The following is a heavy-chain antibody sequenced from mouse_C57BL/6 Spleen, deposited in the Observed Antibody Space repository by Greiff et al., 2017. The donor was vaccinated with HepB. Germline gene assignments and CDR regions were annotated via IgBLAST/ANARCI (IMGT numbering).Heavy chain of an antibody. J-gene: IGHJ3*01. CDR1: GFTFSSYA. CDR3: ARGGLRPRFAY. Sequence: EVQRVESGGGLVKPGGSLKLSCAASGFTFSSYAMSWVRQTPEKRLEWVATISDGGSYTYYPDNVKGRFTISRDNAKNNLYLQMSHLKSEDTAMYYCARGGLRPRFAYWGQGTLVTVSA. CDR2: ISDGGSYT. D-gene: IGHD2-4*01. V-gene: IGHV5-4*01.